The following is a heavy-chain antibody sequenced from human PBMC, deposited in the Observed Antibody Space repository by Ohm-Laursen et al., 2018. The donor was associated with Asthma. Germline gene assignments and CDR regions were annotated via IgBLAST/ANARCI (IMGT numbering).Heavy chain of an antibody. Sequence: VASVKVSCKASGYTFTSYAMHWVRQAPGQRLEWMGWINAGNGNTKYSQKFQGRVTITGDTSASTAYVELSSLRSEDTAVYYCAREGYGDYGIWFDPWGQGTLVTVSS. J-gene: IGHJ5*02. CDR1: GYTFTSYA. CDR3: AREGYGDYGIWFDP. D-gene: IGHD4-17*01. V-gene: IGHV1-3*01. CDR2: INAGNGNT.